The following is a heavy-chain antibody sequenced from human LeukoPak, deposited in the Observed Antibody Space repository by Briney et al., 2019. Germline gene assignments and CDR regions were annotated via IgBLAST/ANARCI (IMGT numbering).Heavy chain of an antibody. CDR3: ARHGLDSSGYYYLDY. CDR1: GGSIRSSYYY. D-gene: IGHD3-22*01. J-gene: IGHJ4*02. V-gene: IGHV4-39*01. Sequence: SEILSLTCTVSGGSIRSSYYYWGWIRQPPGKGLEWIGSIYDSGSTYYNPSLKSRVTISVDTSKNQFSLKLNSVTAADTAVYYCARHGLDSSGYYYLDYWGQGTLVTVSS. CDR2: IYDSGST.